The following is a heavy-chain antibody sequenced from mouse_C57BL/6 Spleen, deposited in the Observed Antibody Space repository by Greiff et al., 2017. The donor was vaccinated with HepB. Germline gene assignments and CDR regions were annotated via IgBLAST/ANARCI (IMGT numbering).Heavy chain of an antibody. V-gene: IGHV10-1*01. CDR2: IRSKSNNYAT. Sequence: EVKLVESGGGLVQPKGSLKLSCAASGFSFNTYAMNWVRQAPGKGLEWVARIRSKSNNYATYYADSVKDRFTISRDDSESMLYLQMNNLKTEDTAMYYCVRQRVYAMDYWGQGTSVTVSS. CDR3: VRQRVYAMDY. J-gene: IGHJ4*01. CDR1: GFSFNTYA.